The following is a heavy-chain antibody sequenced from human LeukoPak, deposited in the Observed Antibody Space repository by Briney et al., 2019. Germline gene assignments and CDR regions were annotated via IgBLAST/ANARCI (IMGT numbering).Heavy chain of an antibody. D-gene: IGHD3-16*01. CDR1: GFTFSSYS. J-gene: IGHJ6*02. V-gene: IGHV3-48*02. Sequence: PGGSLRLSCAASGFTFSSYSMNWVRQASGKGLEWVSYISSSSSTIYYADSVKGRFTISRDNAKNSLYLQMNSLRDEDTAVYYCARDYADSYYYYYGMDVWGQGTTVTVSS. CDR2: ISSSSSTI. CDR3: ARDYADSYYYYYGMDV.